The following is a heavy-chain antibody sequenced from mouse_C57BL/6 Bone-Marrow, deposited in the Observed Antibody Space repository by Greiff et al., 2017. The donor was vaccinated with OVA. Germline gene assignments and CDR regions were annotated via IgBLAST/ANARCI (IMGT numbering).Heavy chain of an antibody. CDR2: ISSGGSYT. CDR1: GFTFSSYG. Sequence: EVKVVESGGDLVKPGGSLKLSCAASGFTFSSYGMSWVRQTPDKRLEWVATISSGGSYTYYPDSVKGRFAISRDNAKNTRYLQMSSLKSEDTAMYYCARHYYGSSYDWGQGTTLTVSS. CDR3: ARHYYGSSYD. D-gene: IGHD1-1*01. V-gene: IGHV5-6*01. J-gene: IGHJ2*01.